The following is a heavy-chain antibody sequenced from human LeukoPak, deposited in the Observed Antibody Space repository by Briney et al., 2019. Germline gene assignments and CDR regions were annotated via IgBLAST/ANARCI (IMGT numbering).Heavy chain of an antibody. CDR3: ARPKYSSSWYSGFDP. CDR2: IYPGDSDT. V-gene: IGHV5-51*01. CDR1: GYSFTSYW. Sequence: GSLKISCKGSGYSFTSYWIGWVRRMPGKGLEWMGIIYPGDSDTRYSPSFQGQVTISADKSISTAYLQWSSLKASDTAMYYCARPKYSSSWYSGFDPWGQGTLVTVSS. J-gene: IGHJ5*02. D-gene: IGHD6-13*01.